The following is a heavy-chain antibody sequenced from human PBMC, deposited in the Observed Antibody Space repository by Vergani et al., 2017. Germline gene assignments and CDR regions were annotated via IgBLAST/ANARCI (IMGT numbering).Heavy chain of an antibody. CDR1: GGSISSYY. D-gene: IGHD3-16*01. CDR3: ARDGGPGPTYYYGMDV. Sequence: QVQLQESGPGLVKPSETLSLTCTVSGGSISSYYWSWIRQPPGKGLEWIGYIYCSGSTNYNPSLKSRVTISVDTSKNQFSLKLSSVTAADTAVYYCARDGGPGPTYYYGMDVWGQGTTVTVSS. J-gene: IGHJ6*02. V-gene: IGHV4-59*01. CDR2: IYCSGST.